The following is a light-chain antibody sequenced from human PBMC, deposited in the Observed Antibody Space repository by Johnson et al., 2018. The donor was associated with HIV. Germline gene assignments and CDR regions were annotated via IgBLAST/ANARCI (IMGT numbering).Light chain of an antibody. Sequence: QSVLTQPPSVSAAPGQKVTISCSGSSSNIGNNYVSWYQQLPGTAPKLLIYENNKRPSGIPDRFSGSKSGTSATLGITGLQTVDEADYYCGTWDSSLSAYVVGTGTKVTV. V-gene: IGLV1-51*02. CDR2: ENN. J-gene: IGLJ1*01. CDR1: SSNIGNNY. CDR3: GTWDSSLSAYV.